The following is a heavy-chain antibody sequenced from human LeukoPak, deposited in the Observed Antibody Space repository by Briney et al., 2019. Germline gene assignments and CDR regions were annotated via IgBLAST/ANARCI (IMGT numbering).Heavy chain of an antibody. Sequence: SETLSLTCTVSGGSISSSSYYWGWIRQPPGKGLEWIGNIYYGGSTYYNPSLKSRVTISVDTSKNQFSLKLTSVTAADTAVYYCASVNTVLVTVDYWGQGTLVTVPS. D-gene: IGHD5-18*01. CDR1: GGSISSSSYY. J-gene: IGHJ4*02. CDR3: ASVNTVLVTVDY. V-gene: IGHV4-39*07. CDR2: IYYGGST.